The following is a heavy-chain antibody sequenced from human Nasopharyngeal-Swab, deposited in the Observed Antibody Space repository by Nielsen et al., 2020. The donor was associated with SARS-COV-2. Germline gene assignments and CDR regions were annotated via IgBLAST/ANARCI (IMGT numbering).Heavy chain of an antibody. J-gene: IGHJ6*02. CDR3: ASEGTVTSYYYYGMDV. D-gene: IGHD4-17*01. V-gene: IGHV3-21*01. CDR2: ISSSSSYI. Sequence: REWVSSISSSSSYIYYADSVKGRFTISRDDAKNSLYLQMNSLRAEDTAVYYCASEGTVTSYYYYGMDVWGQGTTVTVSS.